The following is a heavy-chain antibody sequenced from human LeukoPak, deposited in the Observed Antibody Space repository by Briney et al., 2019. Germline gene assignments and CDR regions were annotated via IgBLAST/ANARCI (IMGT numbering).Heavy chain of an antibody. CDR2: ISYDGSNK. D-gene: IGHD3/OR15-3a*01. J-gene: IGHJ4*02. Sequence: GGSLRLSCAASGFTFSSYAMHWVRQAPGKGLEWVAVISYDGSNKYYADSVKGRFTISRDNSKDTLYLQMNSLRADDMAVYYCAAPGAVNLVWNYWGPGTLVTVSS. V-gene: IGHV3-30-3*01. CDR3: AAPGAVNLVWNY. CDR1: GFTFSSYA.